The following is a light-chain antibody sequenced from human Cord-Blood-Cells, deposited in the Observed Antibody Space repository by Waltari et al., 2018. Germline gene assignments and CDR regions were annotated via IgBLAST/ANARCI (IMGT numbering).Light chain of an antibody. CDR2: GNS. Sequence: QSVLTQPPSVSGAPGQRVTISCTGSSSNIGAGYDVHWYQQLPGTAPKLLIYGNSNRPSGGPDGLSGSKSGTLASLAITGVQAEDEAVYYCQSYDSSLSAHVVFGGGTKLTVL. V-gene: IGLV1-40*01. CDR1: SSNIGAGYD. CDR3: QSYDSSLSAHVV. J-gene: IGLJ2*01.